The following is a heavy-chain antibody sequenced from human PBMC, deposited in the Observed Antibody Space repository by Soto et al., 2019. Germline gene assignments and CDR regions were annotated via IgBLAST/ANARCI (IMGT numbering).Heavy chain of an antibody. Sequence: GGSLRLSCAAPGFTFSGYSMNWVPQAPGKGLEWVSYISSSSTTKYYADSVKGRFTISRDNAKNSLYLQMNSLRAEDTAVYYCARDGCSGSNCLNWFDPWGQGTLVTVSS. CDR3: ARDGCSGSNCLNWFDP. J-gene: IGHJ5*02. CDR1: GFTFSGYS. V-gene: IGHV3-48*01. CDR2: ISSSSTTK. D-gene: IGHD2-15*01.